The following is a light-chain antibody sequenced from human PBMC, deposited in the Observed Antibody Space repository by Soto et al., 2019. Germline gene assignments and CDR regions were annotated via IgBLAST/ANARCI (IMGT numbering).Light chain of an antibody. V-gene: IGLV1-51*02. CDR3: GTWDNSLGAGV. Sequence: QSVLTQPPSVSAAPGQKVTISCSGSSSNIRNNYVSWYQQLPGTAPKLLIYENNRRPSGIPDRFSVSKSGTSATLGITGLQTGDEADYYCGTWDNSLGAGVFGGGTQRTVL. CDR2: ENN. CDR1: SSNIRNNY. J-gene: IGLJ3*02.